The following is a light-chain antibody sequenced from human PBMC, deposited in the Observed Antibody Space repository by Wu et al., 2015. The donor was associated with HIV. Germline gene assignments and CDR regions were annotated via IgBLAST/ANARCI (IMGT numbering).Light chain of an antibody. CDR1: QSISGDY. CDR3: QQRSNWPPYS. CDR2: DAS. J-gene: IGKJ2*03. V-gene: IGKV3D-20*02. Sequence: EIVLTQSPGTLSLSPGERATLSCSASQSISGDYLAWYQQKPGQAPRLLIYDASTRATGIPDRFSGSGSGAVFTLTISSLEPEDFAVYYCQQRSNWPPYSFGQGTKLEIK.